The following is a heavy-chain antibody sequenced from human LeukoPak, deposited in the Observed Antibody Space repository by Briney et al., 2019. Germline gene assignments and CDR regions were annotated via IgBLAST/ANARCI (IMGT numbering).Heavy chain of an antibody. V-gene: IGHV3-23*01. CDR3: AKWGDYDVLTGYYDSDY. D-gene: IGHD3-9*01. CDR2: ITGSGGTT. CDR1: GFTFSNCA. Sequence: GASLRLSCAASGFTFSNCAMSWVRQAPGKGLEWLSAITGSGGTTYYAHSVKGRFTSSRDNSKNTLYLQMNTLRAEDTAVYYCAKWGDYDVLTGYYDSDYWGQGTLVTVSS. J-gene: IGHJ4*02.